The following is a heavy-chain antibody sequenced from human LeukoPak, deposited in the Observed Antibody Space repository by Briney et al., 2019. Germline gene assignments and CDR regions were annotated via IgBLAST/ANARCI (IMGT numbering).Heavy chain of an antibody. CDR1: GGPITGYY. J-gene: IGHJ3*01. CDR3: ARPYSSNWYDAFHF. CDR2: ASYRGST. V-gene: IGHV4-59*01. Sequence: KSSETLSLTCTVFGGPITGYYWSWIRQPPGKGLEWIGYASYRGSTNYNPSLKSRVTISVDTSKNQFSLKLSSVTAADTAVYYCARPYSSNWYDAFHFWGQGTMVTVSS. D-gene: IGHD6-13*01.